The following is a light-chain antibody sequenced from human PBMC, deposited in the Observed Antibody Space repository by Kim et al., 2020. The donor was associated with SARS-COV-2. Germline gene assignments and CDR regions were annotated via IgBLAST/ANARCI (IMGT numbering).Light chain of an antibody. Sequence: GGRRTLSCRASQSVSNNYLAWYQHKPGQAPRLLIYGASSRATGFPDRFSGSGSGTDFTLSISRMEPEDSAVYYCQQYGSSPPYTFGQGTKLEI. J-gene: IGKJ2*01. CDR1: QSVSNNY. CDR3: QQYGSSPPYT. V-gene: IGKV3-20*01. CDR2: GAS.